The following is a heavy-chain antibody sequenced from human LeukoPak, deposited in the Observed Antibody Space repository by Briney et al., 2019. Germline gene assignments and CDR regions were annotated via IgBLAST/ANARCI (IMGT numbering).Heavy chain of an antibody. CDR2: IYHSGST. J-gene: IGHJ4*02. D-gene: IGHD3-10*01. CDR1: GYSISSGYY. CDR3: AREGFTMVRGVPTSF. Sequence: SETLSLTCTVSGYSISSGYYWGWIRQPPGKGLEWIGSIYHSGSTYYNPSLKSRVTISVDTSKNQFSLKLSSVTAADTAVYYCAREGFTMVRGVPTSFWGQGTLVTVSS. V-gene: IGHV4-38-2*02.